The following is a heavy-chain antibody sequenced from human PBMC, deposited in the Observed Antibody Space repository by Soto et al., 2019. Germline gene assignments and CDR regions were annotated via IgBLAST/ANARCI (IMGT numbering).Heavy chain of an antibody. D-gene: IGHD3-10*01. V-gene: IGHV3-30*18. CDR1: GFTFSSYG. Sequence: SLRLSCAASGFTFSSYGMHWVRQAPGKGLEWVAVISYDGSNKYYADSVKGRFTISRDNSKNTLYLQMNSLRAEDTAVYYCAKGPVVTMVRGTPVYGMDVWGQGTTVTVSS. CDR2: ISYDGSNK. CDR3: AKGPVVTMVRGTPVYGMDV. J-gene: IGHJ6*02.